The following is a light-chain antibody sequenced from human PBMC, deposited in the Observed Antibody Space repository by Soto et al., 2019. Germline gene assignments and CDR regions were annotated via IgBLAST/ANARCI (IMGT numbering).Light chain of an antibody. CDR1: SSNIGAGYD. J-gene: IGLJ1*01. Sequence: QAVVTQPPSVSGAPGPRVTISCTGSSSNIGAGYDVHWYQQLPGTAPKLLIYGNSNRPSGVPDRFSGSKSGTSASLAITGLQAEDEADYYCQSYDSSLSGYGFGTGTKLTVL. CDR2: GNS. CDR3: QSYDSSLSGYG. V-gene: IGLV1-40*01.